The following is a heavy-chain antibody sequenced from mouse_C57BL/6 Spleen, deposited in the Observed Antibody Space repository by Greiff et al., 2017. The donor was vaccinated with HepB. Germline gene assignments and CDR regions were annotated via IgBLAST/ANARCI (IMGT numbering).Heavy chain of an antibody. CDR1: GYTFTSYW. CDR3: AREALYDGYYDFAY. Sequence: QVQLQQPGAELVKPGASVKLSCKASGYTFTSYWMQWVKQRPGQGLEWIGEIDPSDSYTNYNHKFKGKATLTVDTSSSTAYMQLSSLTSEDSAVYYCAREALYDGYYDFAYWGQGTLVTVSA. CDR2: IDPSDSYT. D-gene: IGHD2-3*01. V-gene: IGHV1-50*01. J-gene: IGHJ3*01.